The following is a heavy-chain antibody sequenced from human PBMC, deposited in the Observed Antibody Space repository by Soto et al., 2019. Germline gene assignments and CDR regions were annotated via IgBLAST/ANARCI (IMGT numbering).Heavy chain of an antibody. J-gene: IGHJ4*02. Sequence: QVQLVQSGAEVKKPGASVKVSCKASGYTFTSYDINWVRQATGQGLEWMGWMNPNSGNTGYAQKFQGRVTMTRNTSISTAYMELSSLRSEDTAVYYCAREAIGSSTSCLFFDYWGQGTLVTVSS. CDR3: AREAIGSSTSCLFFDY. D-gene: IGHD2-2*01. V-gene: IGHV1-8*01. CDR1: GYTFTSYD. CDR2: MNPNSGNT.